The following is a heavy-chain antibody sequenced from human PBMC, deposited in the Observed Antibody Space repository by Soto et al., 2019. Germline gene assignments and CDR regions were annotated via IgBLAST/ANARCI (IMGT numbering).Heavy chain of an antibody. J-gene: IGHJ6*03. CDR1: GFTVSRNY. CDR3: AKEVYCSSTSCYYYMDV. Sequence: GGSLRLSCAASGFTVSRNYMSWVRQAPGKGLEWVSVIYSDGYTIYTDSVRGRFTVSRDNSKNTLYLQMNSLRAEDTAVYYCAKEVYCSSTSCYYYMDVWGKGTTVTVSS. V-gene: IGHV3-66*01. D-gene: IGHD2-2*01. CDR2: IYSDGYT.